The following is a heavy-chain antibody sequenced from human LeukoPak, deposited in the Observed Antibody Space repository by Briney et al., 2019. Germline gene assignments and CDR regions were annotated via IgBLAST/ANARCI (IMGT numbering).Heavy chain of an antibody. CDR1: GGSFSGYY. CDR3: AGVARPGMYYYYYMDV. CDR2: INHSGST. Sequence: PSETLSLTCAVYGGSFSGYYWSWIRQPPGKGLEWIGEINHSGSTNYNPSLKSRVTISVDTSKNQFSLKLSSVTAADTAVYYCAGVARPGMYYYYYMDVWGKGTTVTVSS. J-gene: IGHJ6*03. V-gene: IGHV4-34*01. D-gene: IGHD6-6*01.